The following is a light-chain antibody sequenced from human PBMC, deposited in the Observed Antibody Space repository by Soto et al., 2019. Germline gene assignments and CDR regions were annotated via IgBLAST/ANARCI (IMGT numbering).Light chain of an antibody. J-gene: IGLJ2*01. CDR2: DVT. CDR1: SSDVGAYKY. CDR3: CSYAGTYTLFL. V-gene: IGLV2-11*01. Sequence: QSALTQPRSVSGSPGQSVTISCTGTSSDVGAYKYVSWYQQHPGKAPRLMLFDVTERPSGVPDRFSGSKSGNTASLTISGLQAEDEGDYYCCSYAGTYTLFLFGGGTKVTVL.